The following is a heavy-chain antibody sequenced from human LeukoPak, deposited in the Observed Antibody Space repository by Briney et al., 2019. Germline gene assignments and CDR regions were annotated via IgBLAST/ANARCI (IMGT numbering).Heavy chain of an antibody. CDR3: ARGLNGYYYYDMDV. D-gene: IGHD3-22*01. CDR1: GFTFSDYY. J-gene: IGHJ6*02. CDR2: ISSSSSYT. Sequence: GGSLRLSCAASGFTFSDYYMSWIRQAPGKGLEWVSYISSSSSYTNYADSVKGRFTISGDNAKNSLYLQMNSLRAEDTAVYYCARGLNGYYYYDMDVWGQGTTVTVSS. V-gene: IGHV3-11*05.